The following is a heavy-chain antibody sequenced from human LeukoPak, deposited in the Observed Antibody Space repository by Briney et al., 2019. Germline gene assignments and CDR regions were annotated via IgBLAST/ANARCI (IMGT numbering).Heavy chain of an antibody. CDR1: GGSFSGDS. CDR3: ARALYCGGDCHTLYYFDY. Sequence: SETLSLTCAVYGGSFSGDSWSWIRQPPGKGLEWIGYIYHSGSTYYNPSLKSRVTISVDRSKNQFSLKLSSVTAADTAVYYCARALYCGGDCHTLYYFDYWGQGTLVTVSS. J-gene: IGHJ4*02. CDR2: IYHSGST. D-gene: IGHD2-21*02. V-gene: IGHV4-30-2*01.